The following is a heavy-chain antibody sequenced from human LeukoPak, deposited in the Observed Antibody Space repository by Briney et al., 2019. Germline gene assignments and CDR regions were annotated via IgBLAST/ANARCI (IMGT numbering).Heavy chain of an antibody. CDR3: ARASITGTNFDY. J-gene: IGHJ4*02. CDR1: GFTFSTYA. CDR2: IRDSGGST. Sequence: PGGSLRLSCAASGFTFSTYAMTWVRQAPGKGLEWVSVIRDSGGSTYYADSVKGRFTISRDNSKNTLFLQMNSLRAEDTAVYYCARASITGTNFDYWGQGTLVTVSS. V-gene: IGHV3-23*01. D-gene: IGHD1-20*01.